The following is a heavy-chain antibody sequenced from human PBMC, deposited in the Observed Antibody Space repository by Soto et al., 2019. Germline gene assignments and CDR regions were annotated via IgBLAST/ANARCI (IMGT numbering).Heavy chain of an antibody. CDR3: ATQSPALYSYGSNNYYYYMDV. D-gene: IGHD5-18*01. V-gene: IGHV1-24*01. J-gene: IGHJ6*03. Sequence: GASVKVSCTVSGYTLTELSMHWVRQAPGKGLEWMGGFDPEDGEAIYAQKFQGRVTMTEDTSTDTAYMELSSLRSEDTAVYYCATQSPALYSYGSNNYYYYMDVWGKGTTVTVSS. CDR1: GYTLTELS. CDR2: FDPEDGEA.